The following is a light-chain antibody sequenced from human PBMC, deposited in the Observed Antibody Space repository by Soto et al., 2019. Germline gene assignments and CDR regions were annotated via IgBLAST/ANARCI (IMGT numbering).Light chain of an antibody. Sequence: EIVMTQSPATLSVSPGERATLSCRASQSVSSNLAWYQQKPGQAPRLLIYGASTRATAIPARFSGSGSGTDFSLTISSLEPEDFAVYYCQQRSTWPLTFGGGTKVDIK. CDR1: QSVSSN. J-gene: IGKJ4*01. CDR3: QQRSTWPLT. V-gene: IGKV3-15*01. CDR2: GAS.